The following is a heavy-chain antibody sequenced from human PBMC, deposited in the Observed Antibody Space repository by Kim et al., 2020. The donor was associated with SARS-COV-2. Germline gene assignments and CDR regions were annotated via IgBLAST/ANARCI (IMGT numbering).Heavy chain of an antibody. CDR2: VTHIGRT. CDR1: GGPSGQYY. V-gene: IGHV4-34*01. Sequence: SETLSLTCAVYGGPSGQYYWSWIRQPPGKGLEWIAEVTHIGRTHYNPSLMSRATISIDMSKNQFSLTLRSVTAADTATYYCAPIYGSYSDFDHWGQGTLV. D-gene: IGHD1-26*01. CDR3: APIYGSYSDFDH. J-gene: IGHJ4*02.